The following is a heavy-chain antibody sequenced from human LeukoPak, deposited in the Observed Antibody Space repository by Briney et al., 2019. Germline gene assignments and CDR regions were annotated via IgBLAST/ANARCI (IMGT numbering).Heavy chain of an antibody. D-gene: IGHD2-2*01. V-gene: IGHV3-7*01. CDR2: IKPDGNEK. Sequence: PGGSLRLSCAASGLTFTDFWMNWVRLAPGRGLEWLANIKPDGNEKYYVDSVKGRFAISRDNAKNEVYLEMNSLRAEDTGVYYCSGRDSSRSPRAYWGRGTLVSVSS. CDR3: SGRDSSRSPRAY. J-gene: IGHJ4*02. CDR1: GLTFTDFW.